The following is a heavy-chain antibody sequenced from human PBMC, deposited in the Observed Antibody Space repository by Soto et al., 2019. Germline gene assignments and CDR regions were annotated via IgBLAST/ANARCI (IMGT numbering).Heavy chain of an antibody. J-gene: IGHJ6*02. Sequence: QVQLVQSGAEVKKPGASVKVSCKASGYTFTSYDINWVRQATGQGLEWMGWMNPNSGNTGYAQKFQGRVTMTTDTSTSTAYMELRSLRSDDTAVYYCARDSRWNDGALYGMDVWGQGTTVTVSS. CDR1: GYTFTSYD. D-gene: IGHD1-1*01. CDR2: MNPNSGNT. V-gene: IGHV1-8*01. CDR3: ARDSRWNDGALYGMDV.